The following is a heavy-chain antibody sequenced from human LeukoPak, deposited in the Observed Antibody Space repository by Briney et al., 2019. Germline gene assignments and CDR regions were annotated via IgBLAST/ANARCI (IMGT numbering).Heavy chain of an antibody. J-gene: IGHJ4*02. V-gene: IGHV3-23*01. Sequence: GGSLRLSCAASGFTFSASDMNWVRQAPGKGLEWVSAISGSGGSTYYADSVKGRFTISRDNSKNTLYLQMNSLRAEDTAVYYCAKDSDYGDYRGGFDYWGQGTLVTVSS. CDR2: ISGSGGST. CDR3: AKDSDYGDYRGGFDY. D-gene: IGHD4-17*01. CDR1: GFTFSASD.